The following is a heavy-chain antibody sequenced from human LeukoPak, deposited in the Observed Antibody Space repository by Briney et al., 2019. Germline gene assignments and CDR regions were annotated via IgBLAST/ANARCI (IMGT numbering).Heavy chain of an antibody. CDR1: GXTVSSNSAA. Sequence: SQTLSLTCAISGXTVSSNSAAWSWIRQSPSRGLEWLGRTYYRSKWYHDYAVSVRSRLSVNPDTSKNQFSLHLNSVTPEDTAVYYCARFLGIGSQRYYFDSWGQGTLVTVSS. J-gene: IGHJ4*02. CDR3: ARFLGIGSQRYYFDS. D-gene: IGHD6-19*01. CDR2: TYYRSKWYH. V-gene: IGHV6-1*01.